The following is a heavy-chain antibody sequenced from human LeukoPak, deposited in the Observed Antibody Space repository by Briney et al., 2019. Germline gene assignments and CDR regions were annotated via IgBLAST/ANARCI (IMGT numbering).Heavy chain of an antibody. CDR3: ARRLGSSSTGFDY. D-gene: IGHD2-2*01. CDR2: IHYSGST. J-gene: IGHJ4*02. Sequence: SETLSLTCTVSGGSISSYYWSWIRQPPGKGLEWIGPIHYSGSTTYNPSLKSPVTISVDTSRNQFSLKLSSVTAADTAAYYCARRLGSSSTGFDYWGQGTLVTVSS. V-gene: IGHV4-59*08. CDR1: GGSISSYY.